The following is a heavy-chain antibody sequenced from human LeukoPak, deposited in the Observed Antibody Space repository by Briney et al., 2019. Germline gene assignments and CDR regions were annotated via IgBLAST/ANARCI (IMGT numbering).Heavy chain of an antibody. Sequence: GGSLRLSCAASGFTFSSYAMSWVRQAPGKGLEWVSAISGSGGSTYYADSVKGRFTISRDNSKNTLYLQMNSLRAEDTAVYYCAKDGGYCSSTSCPYYYYYMDVWGKGTTVTVSS. CDR3: AKDGGYCSSTSCPYYYYYMDV. J-gene: IGHJ6*03. CDR2: ISGSGGST. V-gene: IGHV3-23*01. D-gene: IGHD2-2*01. CDR1: GFTFSSYA.